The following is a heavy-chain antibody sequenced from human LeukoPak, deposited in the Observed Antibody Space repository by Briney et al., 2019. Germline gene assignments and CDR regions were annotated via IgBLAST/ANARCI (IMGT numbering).Heavy chain of an antibody. Sequence: PGGSLRLSCAASGFTFSSYAMSWVRQAPGKGLEWVSTISSGGTFYAESVKGRFTISRDNSGNTLYLQMNSLRAEDTAVYYCAKGMTTFEYWGQGTLVTVSS. V-gene: IGHV3-23*01. D-gene: IGHD4-17*01. J-gene: IGHJ4*02. CDR2: ISSGGT. CDR3: AKGMTTFEY. CDR1: GFTFSSYA.